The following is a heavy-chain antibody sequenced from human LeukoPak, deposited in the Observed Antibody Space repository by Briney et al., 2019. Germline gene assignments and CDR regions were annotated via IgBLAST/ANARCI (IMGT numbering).Heavy chain of an antibody. CDR2: INHSGST. J-gene: IGHJ4*02. D-gene: IGHD5-12*01. CDR1: GGAFSGYY. CDR3: ASAGWLRTKGYFDY. Sequence: PSGTLSLTCAVYGGAFSGYYWGWIRQPPGKGVEWIGEINHSGSTNYNPSLKSRVTISVDTSKNQFSLKLSSVTAADTAVYYCASAGWLRTKGYFDYWGQGTLVTVSS. V-gene: IGHV4-34*01.